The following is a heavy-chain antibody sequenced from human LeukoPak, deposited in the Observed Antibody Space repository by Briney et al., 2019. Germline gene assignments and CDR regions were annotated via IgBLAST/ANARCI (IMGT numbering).Heavy chain of an antibody. J-gene: IGHJ3*02. D-gene: IGHD3-22*01. CDR3: ARNLYDSSGYYSFGAFDI. Sequence: SETLSLTCTVSGGSISSYYWSWIRQPPGKGLEWIGYIYYTGSSNYNPSLKSRITISVDTSKNQFSLQLSSVTAADTAVYYCARNLYDSSGYYSFGAFDIWGQGTMVTASS. CDR2: IYYTGSS. V-gene: IGHV4-59*01. CDR1: GGSISSYY.